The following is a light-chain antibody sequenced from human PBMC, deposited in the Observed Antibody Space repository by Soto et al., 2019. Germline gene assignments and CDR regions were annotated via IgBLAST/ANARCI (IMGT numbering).Light chain of an antibody. J-gene: IGKJ5*01. CDR2: DIS. CDR3: QQYNNWPS. Sequence: EVVMTQSPATLSVSPWEIATLSCRASQTVSRNLAWYQKRPGQAPRLLIYDISNRAAGVPARFSGSGSETEFTLTIMSLQSEDFAVYFCQQYNNWPSFGQGTLLEIK. CDR1: QTVSRN. V-gene: IGKV3-15*01.